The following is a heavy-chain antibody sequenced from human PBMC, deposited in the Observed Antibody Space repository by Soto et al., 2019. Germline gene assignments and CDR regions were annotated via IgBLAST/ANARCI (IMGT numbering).Heavy chain of an antibody. CDR1: GFSLTTTGVG. Sequence: SGPTLVNPTQTLKLTCTFSGFSLTTTGVGVGWIRQPPGKALEWLALTYWDEDKRYSASLKSRLTITKDTSKNQVVLSITNKDIVDTATFFCSKTGKNSYDSSVFYGAFDSWGKGTLVTVSS. V-gene: IGHV2-5*02. D-gene: IGHD3-22*01. CDR3: SKTGKNSYDSSVFYGAFDS. CDR2: TYWDEDK. J-gene: IGHJ4*02.